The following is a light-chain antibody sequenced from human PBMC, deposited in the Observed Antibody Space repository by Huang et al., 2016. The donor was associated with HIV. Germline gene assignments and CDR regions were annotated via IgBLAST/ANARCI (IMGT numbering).Light chain of an antibody. V-gene: IGKV1-27*01. CDR2: AAS. Sequence: MTQSPPSLSASIGDRVTLTCRASRDISTFLAWYQQKPGKPPRLLIYAASILHSGVPSRFSGGGSGTNFTLTVSSLQPEDVANYYCQKYDSAPRTFGQGTKLE. J-gene: IGKJ1*01. CDR1: RDISTF. CDR3: QKYDSAPRT.